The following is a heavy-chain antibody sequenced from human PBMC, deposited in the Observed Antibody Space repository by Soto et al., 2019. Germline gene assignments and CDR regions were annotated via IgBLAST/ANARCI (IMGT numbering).Heavy chain of an antibody. D-gene: IGHD2-21*01. J-gene: IGHJ4*02. Sequence: ELQLVESGGGLVQPGGSLRLSCAVSGLTFRTYWMCWVRQVPGKGLEWVANINEDGSETYYLDSVRGRFTISRDNAHNSLYLQMNYLRVEDTALYYCASTAYYVDNWGQGTLVTVSS. CDR1: GLTFRTYW. CDR3: ASTAYYVDN. CDR2: INEDGSET. V-gene: IGHV3-7*01.